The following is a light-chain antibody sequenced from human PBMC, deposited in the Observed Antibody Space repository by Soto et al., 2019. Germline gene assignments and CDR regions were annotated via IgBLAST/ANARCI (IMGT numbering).Light chain of an antibody. V-gene: IGKV3-20*01. CDR3: QQYGSSPPWT. CDR1: QSVSSN. Sequence: EIVMTQSPSTLSVSPGERATLSCRASQSVSSNLAWYQQKPGQPPRLLIYGETFRATGIPDRFSGSGSGTDFTLTISRLEPEDFAVYYCQQYGSSPPWTFGQGTKVDIK. J-gene: IGKJ1*01. CDR2: GET.